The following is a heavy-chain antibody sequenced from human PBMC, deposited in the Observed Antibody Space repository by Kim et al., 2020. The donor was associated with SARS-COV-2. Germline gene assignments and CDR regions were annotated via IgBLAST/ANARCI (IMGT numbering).Heavy chain of an antibody. Sequence: SETLSLTCTVSGGSISSGGYYWSWIRQHPGKGLEWIGYIYYSGSTYYNPSLKSRVTISVDTSKNQFSLKLSSVTAADTAVYYCARVPNWNYLGSYYFDYWGQGTLVTVSS. J-gene: IGHJ4*02. CDR1: GGSISSGGYY. V-gene: IGHV4-31*03. CDR3: ARVPNWNYLGSYYFDY. D-gene: IGHD1-7*01. CDR2: IYYSGST.